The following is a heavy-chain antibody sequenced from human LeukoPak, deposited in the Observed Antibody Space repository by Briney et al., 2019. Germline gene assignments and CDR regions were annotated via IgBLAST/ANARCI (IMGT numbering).Heavy chain of an antibody. J-gene: IGHJ4*02. D-gene: IGHD5-24*01. CDR2: MNPNSGIT. CDR3: AREMATKAYVIDY. CDR1: GYTFTSYD. Sequence: GASVKVSCKASGYTFTSYDINWVRQATGQGLEWMGWMNPNSGITGYAQKFQGRVTMTRNTSISTAYMELSSLRSEDTAVYYCAREMATKAYVIDYWGQGTLVTVSS. V-gene: IGHV1-8*01.